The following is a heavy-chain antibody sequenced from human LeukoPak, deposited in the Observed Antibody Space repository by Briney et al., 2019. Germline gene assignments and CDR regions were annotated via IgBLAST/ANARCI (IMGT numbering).Heavy chain of an antibody. D-gene: IGHD6-13*01. V-gene: IGHV4-34*01. CDR3: AREGIGYSSSWYYFDY. J-gene: IGHJ4*02. Sequence: SETLSLTCAVYGGSFSGYYWSWIRQPPGKGLEWIGEINHSGSTNYNPSLKSRVPISVDTSKNQFSLKLSSVTAADTAVYYCAREGIGYSSSWYYFDYWGQGTLVTVSS. CDR1: GGSFSGYY. CDR2: INHSGST.